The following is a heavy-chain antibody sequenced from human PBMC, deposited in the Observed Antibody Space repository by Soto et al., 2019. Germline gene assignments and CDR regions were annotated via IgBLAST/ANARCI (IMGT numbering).Heavy chain of an antibody. D-gene: IGHD6-13*01. Sequence: EVQLVESGGGLVKPGGSLRLSCAASGFTFSSYYMNWVRQAPGKGLEWVSSISSSSSYIYYADSVKGRFTISRDNAKNSLYLQMNSLRAEDTAVYYCARSLSSSSRHGGNYYYGMDVWGQGTTVTVSS. J-gene: IGHJ6*02. CDR2: ISSSSSYI. CDR3: ARSLSSSSRHGGNYYYGMDV. V-gene: IGHV3-21*01. CDR1: GFTFSSYY.